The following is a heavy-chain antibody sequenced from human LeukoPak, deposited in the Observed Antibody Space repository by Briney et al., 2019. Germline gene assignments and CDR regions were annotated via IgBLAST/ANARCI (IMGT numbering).Heavy chain of an antibody. V-gene: IGHV5-51*01. CDR1: GYSFTSYW. Sequence: GESLKISCKGSGYSFTSYWIGWVRQMPGKGLEWMGIIYPGDSDTRYSPSFQGQVTISADKSISTAYLQWSSLKASDTAMYYCARPPYYGSGSYYPDAFDIWGQGTMVTVSS. CDR2: IYPGDSDT. J-gene: IGHJ3*02. D-gene: IGHD3-10*01. CDR3: ARPPYYGSGSYYPDAFDI.